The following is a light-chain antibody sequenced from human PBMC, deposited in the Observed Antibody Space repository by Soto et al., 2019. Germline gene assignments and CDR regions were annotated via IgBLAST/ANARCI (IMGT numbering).Light chain of an antibody. Sequence: QSVLTKPPSVSGAPGQRVTISCTGSSSNIGAGYDVHWYQQLPGTAPKILIYGNINRPSGVPDRFSGSKSGTSASLAITGLQDEDEADYYCQSYDSSLSVVFGGGTQLTVL. CDR3: QSYDSSLSVV. CDR1: SSNIGAGYD. CDR2: GNI. V-gene: IGLV1-40*01. J-gene: IGLJ7*01.